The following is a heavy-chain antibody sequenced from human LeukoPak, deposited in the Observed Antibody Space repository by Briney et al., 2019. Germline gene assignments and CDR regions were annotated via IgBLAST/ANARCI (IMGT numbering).Heavy chain of an antibody. CDR3: AKGGYDSSGYLVY. Sequence: GGSLRLSCAAPGFTFSSYAMSWVRQAPGKGLEWVSAISGSGGSTYYADSVKGRFTISRDNSKNTLYLQMDSLRAEDTAVYYCAKGGYDSSGYLVYWGQGTLVTVSS. D-gene: IGHD3-22*01. V-gene: IGHV3-23*01. J-gene: IGHJ4*02. CDR2: ISGSGGST. CDR1: GFTFSSYA.